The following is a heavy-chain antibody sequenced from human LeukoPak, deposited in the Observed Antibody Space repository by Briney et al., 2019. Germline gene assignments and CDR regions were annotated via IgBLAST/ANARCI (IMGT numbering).Heavy chain of an antibody. CDR3: ARHMYSSTWHPFDY. Sequence: KPSETLSLTCTVSGGSISSSSYYWGWIRQPPGKGLEWIGSIYYSGSTYYNPSLKSRVTISVDTSKNQFSLKLSSVTAADTAVYYCARHMYSSTWHPFDYWGQGTLVTVSS. D-gene: IGHD6-13*01. CDR2: IYYSGST. V-gene: IGHV4-39*01. CDR1: GGSISSSSYY. J-gene: IGHJ4*02.